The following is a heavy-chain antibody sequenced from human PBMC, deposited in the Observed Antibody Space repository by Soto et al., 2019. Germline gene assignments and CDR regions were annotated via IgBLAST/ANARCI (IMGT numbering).Heavy chain of an antibody. Sequence: SETLSLTCTVSGGSIRSGDNYWSWIRQTPGKGLEWIGYVYYRGSTYYNQSLKSRVTISVDTSMNQFSLKLSSVTAADTAVYYCARGGILTGYYGKEYWGQGTLVTVSS. CDR1: GGSIRSGDNY. V-gene: IGHV4-30-4*01. J-gene: IGHJ4*02. CDR3: ARGGILTGYYGKEY. CDR2: VYYRGST. D-gene: IGHD3-9*01.